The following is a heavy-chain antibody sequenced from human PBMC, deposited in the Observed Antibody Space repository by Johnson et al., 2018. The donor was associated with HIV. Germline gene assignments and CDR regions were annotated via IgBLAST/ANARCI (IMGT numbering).Heavy chain of an antibody. V-gene: IGHV3-30*02. CDR3: AIGRGEFPRHDFDI. J-gene: IGHJ3*02. CDR2: IRYDGSNK. Sequence: QVQLVESGGGVVQPGGSLRLSCAASGFIFSSYGMHWVRQAPGKGLEWVAFIRYDGSNKYYADSVKGRFTISKDNSRNTLFLHMNSLRADDTAVYYCAIGRGEFPRHDFDIWGQGTMVTVSS. CDR1: GFIFSSYG. D-gene: IGHD3-10*01.